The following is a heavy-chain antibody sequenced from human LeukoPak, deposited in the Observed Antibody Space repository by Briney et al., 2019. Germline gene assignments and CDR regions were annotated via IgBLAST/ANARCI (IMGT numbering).Heavy chain of an antibody. Sequence: SSVKVSCKASGYTFTGYYMHWVRQAPGQGLEWMGWINPNSGGTNYAQKFQGRVTMTRDTSISTAYMELSRLRSDDTAVYYCARDKWTGPRLYYWGQGTLVTVSS. CDR1: GYTFTGYY. J-gene: IGHJ4*02. CDR2: INPNSGGT. V-gene: IGHV1-2*02. D-gene: IGHD3/OR15-3a*01. CDR3: ARDKWTGPRLYY.